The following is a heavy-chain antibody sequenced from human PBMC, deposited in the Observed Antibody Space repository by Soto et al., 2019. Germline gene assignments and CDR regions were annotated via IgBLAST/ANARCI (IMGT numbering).Heavy chain of an antibody. D-gene: IGHD6-6*01. V-gene: IGHV3-23*01. CDR1: GFTFSSYA. CDR3: AKRLDSGQLVPHDAFDI. Sequence: EVQLLESGGGLVQPGGSLRLSCAASGFTFSSYAMSWVRQAPGKGLEWVSAISGSGGSTYYADSVKGRFTISRDNSKNTQYLQMNSLRAEDTAVYYCAKRLDSGQLVPHDAFDIWGQETMVTVSS. CDR2: ISGSGGST. J-gene: IGHJ3*02.